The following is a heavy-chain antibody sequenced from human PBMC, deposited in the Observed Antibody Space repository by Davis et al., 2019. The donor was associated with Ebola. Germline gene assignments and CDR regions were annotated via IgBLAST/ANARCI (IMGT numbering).Heavy chain of an antibody. D-gene: IGHD3-9*01. V-gene: IGHV3-23*01. J-gene: IGHJ6*02. CDR1: GFTFSSFA. CDR2: IGASGTSS. Sequence: GESLKISCSATGFTFSSFALPWLRQSPGQGLVLFSTIGASGTSSYYAESVKGRFTSSRDNSKNTLYLQMNSLRAEDTAVYYCAKDNGSILTGYYYYYGMDVWGQGTTVTVSS. CDR3: AKDNGSILTGYYYYYGMDV.